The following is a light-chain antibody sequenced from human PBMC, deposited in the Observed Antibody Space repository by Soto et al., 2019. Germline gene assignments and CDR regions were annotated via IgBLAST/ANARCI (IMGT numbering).Light chain of an antibody. Sequence: EIVMTQSPATLSVSPGERATLSCRASESVSSNLAWYQQKPGQAPRLLIYGASTRATGIPARISGSGSGTEFTLTISSLQSEDFAVYYWQQYNKCRTFGQGTKVEVK. J-gene: IGKJ1*01. CDR1: ESVSSN. CDR2: GAS. V-gene: IGKV3-15*01. CDR3: QQYNKCRT.